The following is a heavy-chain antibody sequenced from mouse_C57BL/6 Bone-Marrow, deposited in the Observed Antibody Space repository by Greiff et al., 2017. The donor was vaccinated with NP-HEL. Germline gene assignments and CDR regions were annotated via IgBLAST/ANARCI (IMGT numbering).Heavy chain of an antibody. D-gene: IGHD2-3*01. V-gene: IGHV5-4*01. Sequence: EVMLVESGGGLVKPGGSLTLSCAASGFTFSSYAMSWVRQTPEKRLEWVATISDGGSYTYYPDNVKGRFTISRDNAKNNLYLQMSHLKSEDTAMYYCARDQWLLPYFDYWGQGTTLTVSS. CDR2: ISDGGSYT. J-gene: IGHJ2*01. CDR3: ARDQWLLPYFDY. CDR1: GFTFSSYA.